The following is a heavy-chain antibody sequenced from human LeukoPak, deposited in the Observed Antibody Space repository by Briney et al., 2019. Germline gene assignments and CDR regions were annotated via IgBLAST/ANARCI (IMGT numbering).Heavy chain of an antibody. D-gene: IGHD6-19*01. V-gene: IGHV3-30*18. Sequence: GRSLRLSCAASGFTFSSYGMHWVRQAPGKGLEWVAVISYDGSNKYYADSVRGRFTISRDNSKNTLYLQMNSLRAEDTAVYYCAKGAPGGAVAGTDYWGQGTLVTVSS. CDR1: GFTFSSYG. CDR2: ISYDGSNK. CDR3: AKGAPGGAVAGTDY. J-gene: IGHJ4*02.